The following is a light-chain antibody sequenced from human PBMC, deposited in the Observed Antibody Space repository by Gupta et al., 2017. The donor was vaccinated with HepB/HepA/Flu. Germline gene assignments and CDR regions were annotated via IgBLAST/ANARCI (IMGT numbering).Light chain of an antibody. CDR2: KDK. V-gene: IGLV3-25*03. CDR3: QTADSSGKV. Sequence: SHELSQPPSVSVSPGQTARITCSGDSLPKNFAYWYRKRPGQAPVLVIYKDKERPPGIPERFSGSSSGKMVTLTISAVKAGDEADYYCQTADSSGKVFGGGTKLTVL. CDR1: SLPKNF. J-gene: IGLJ3*02.